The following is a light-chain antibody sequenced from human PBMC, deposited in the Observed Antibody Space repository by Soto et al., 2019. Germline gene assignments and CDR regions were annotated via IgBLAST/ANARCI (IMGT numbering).Light chain of an antibody. Sequence: DIQMTQSPSTLSASVGDRVTITCRASQSISSWLAWYQQKPGEAPKLLIYDASSLESGVPSRFSGSGSGTDFTLTISSLQPEDFATYYCQRLNSYPPELTFGGGTKVDIK. CDR2: DAS. J-gene: IGKJ4*01. CDR3: QRLNSYPPELT. V-gene: IGKV1-5*01. CDR1: QSISSW.